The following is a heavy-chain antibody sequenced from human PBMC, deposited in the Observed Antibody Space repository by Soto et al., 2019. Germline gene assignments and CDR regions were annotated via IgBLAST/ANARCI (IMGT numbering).Heavy chain of an antibody. CDR3: AADGIAGSFLYYFDY. CDR1: GFTFTSSA. Sequence: ASVKVSCKASGFTFTSSAVQWVRQARGQRLEWIGWIVVGSGNTNYAQKFQERVTITRDMSTSTAYMELSSLRSEDTAVYYCAADGIAGSFLYYFDYWGQGTLVTVSS. V-gene: IGHV1-58*01. D-gene: IGHD1-26*01. CDR2: IVVGSGNT. J-gene: IGHJ4*02.